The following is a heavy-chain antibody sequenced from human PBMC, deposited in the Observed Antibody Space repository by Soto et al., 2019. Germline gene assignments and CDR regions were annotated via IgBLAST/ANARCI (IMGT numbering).Heavy chain of an antibody. D-gene: IGHD3-22*01. Sequence: QVQLQESGPGLVKPSQTLSLTCTVSGGSISSHDYYWSWLRQYPGKGLEWIGYIYYTGNTYLNPSLKSRLNRSEATSANEFSLRLSSVTAADTSLYYCARDVLNYEGRGTYFEWFDPWGQGTLVTVSS. CDR3: ARDVLNYEGRGTYFEWFDP. V-gene: IGHV4-31*03. J-gene: IGHJ5*02. CDR1: GGSISSHDYY. CDR2: IYYTGNT.